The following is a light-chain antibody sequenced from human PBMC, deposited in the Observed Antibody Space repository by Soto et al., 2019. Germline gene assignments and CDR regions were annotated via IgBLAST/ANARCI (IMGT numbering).Light chain of an antibody. CDR1: QNVSTY. CDR3: QQRTNWLT. V-gene: IGKV3-11*01. CDR2: DAS. Sequence: EIVLTQSPATLSLSPGERVTLSCRASQNVSTYLAWYQQKPGQAPRLLIYDASNRATGIPARFSGSGSGTDFTLPISSIEPEDFAVYYCQQRTNWLTFGPGTKVDIK. J-gene: IGKJ3*01.